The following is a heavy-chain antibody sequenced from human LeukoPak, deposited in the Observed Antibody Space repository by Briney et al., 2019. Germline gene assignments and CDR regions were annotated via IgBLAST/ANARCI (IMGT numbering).Heavy chain of an antibody. J-gene: IGHJ2*01. V-gene: IGHV4-39*01. CDR1: GGSMSSTDHF. CDR3: ARQGVVPNKAGWYFDL. CDR2: FYYTGTI. Sequence: SETLSLTCIVSGGSMSSTDHFWGWLRQPPGKGLEWIGSFYYTGTIFYSPSLESRGTISIDTSKNQFSLKIRSVTAADTAVYYCARQGVVPNKAGWYFDLWGRGALVTVSS. D-gene: IGHD3-10*01.